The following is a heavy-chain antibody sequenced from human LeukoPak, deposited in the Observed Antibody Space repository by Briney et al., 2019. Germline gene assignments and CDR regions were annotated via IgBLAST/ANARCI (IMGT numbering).Heavy chain of an antibody. V-gene: IGHV3-21*01. J-gene: IGHJ6*04. D-gene: IGHD3-10*02. CDR1: GFTLSSYN. Sequence: GGSLRLSCAASGFTLSSYNMNWVRQAPGKGLEWVSSISTSSSYIYYADSVKGRFTISRDNAKNSPYLQMNSLRAEDTAVYYCAELGITMIGGVWGKGTTVTISS. CDR2: ISTSSSYI. CDR3: AELGITMIGGV.